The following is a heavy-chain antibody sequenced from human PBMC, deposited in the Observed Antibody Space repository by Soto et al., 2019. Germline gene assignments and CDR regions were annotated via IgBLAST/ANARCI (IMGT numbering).Heavy chain of an antibody. CDR3: SKSNGDTWERYFFDF. J-gene: IGHJ4*02. CDR1: GFTFSSFS. D-gene: IGHD1-26*01. Sequence: EVQLLESGGGLVQPGGSLRLSCAASGFTFSSFSLSWVRQAPGKGLEWVSGISGLGGSIYYAVSVKGRFTISRDNSKNTLYLQMNSLRAEDTAVYYCSKSNGDTWERYFFDFWGQGTLVTVSS. CDR2: ISGLGGSI. V-gene: IGHV3-23*01.